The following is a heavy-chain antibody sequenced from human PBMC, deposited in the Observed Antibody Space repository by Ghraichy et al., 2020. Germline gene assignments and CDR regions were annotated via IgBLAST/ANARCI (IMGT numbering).Heavy chain of an antibody. CDR1: GGSFSGYY. Sequence: SETLSLTCAVYGGSFSGYYWSWIRQPPGKGLEWIGEINHSGSTNYNPSLKSRVTISVDTSKNQFSLKLSSVTAADTAVYYCARLPTDPHRRGSSSYFGGASYYYYGMDVWGQGTTVTVSS. CDR3: ARLPTDPHRRGSSSYFGGASYYYYGMDV. J-gene: IGHJ6*02. CDR2: INHSGST. D-gene: IGHD6-6*01. V-gene: IGHV4-34*01.